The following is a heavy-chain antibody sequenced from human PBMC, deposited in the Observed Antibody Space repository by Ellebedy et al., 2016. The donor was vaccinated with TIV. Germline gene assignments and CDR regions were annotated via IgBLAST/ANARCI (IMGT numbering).Heavy chain of an antibody. V-gene: IGHV4-30-4*01. CDR2: IYHSGST. CDR3: ARGALAILGVVTGYYGLDV. D-gene: IGHD3-3*01. J-gene: IGHJ6*02. Sequence: MPSETLSLTCTVSGGSITSGDHYRSWIRQTPGKGLEWIGHIYHSGSTYYNPSLRSRVTISVDTSKNQFSLKLTSVSAADTAVYYCARGALAILGVVTGYYGLDVWGQGTTVTVSS. CDR1: GGSITSGDHY.